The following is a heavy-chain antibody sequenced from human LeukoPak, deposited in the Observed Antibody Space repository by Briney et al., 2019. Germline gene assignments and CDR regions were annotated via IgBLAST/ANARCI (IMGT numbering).Heavy chain of an antibody. Sequence: GRSLRLSCAASGFTFSSYGMHWVRQAPGKGLEWVAFIRYDGSNKYYADSVKGRFTISRDNAKNSLYLQMNSLRAEDTAVYYCARDYCSGGSCYSGGVDYWGQGTLVTVSS. CDR2: IRYDGSNK. CDR1: GFTFSSYG. CDR3: ARDYCSGGSCYSGGVDY. D-gene: IGHD2-15*01. V-gene: IGHV3-33*01. J-gene: IGHJ4*02.